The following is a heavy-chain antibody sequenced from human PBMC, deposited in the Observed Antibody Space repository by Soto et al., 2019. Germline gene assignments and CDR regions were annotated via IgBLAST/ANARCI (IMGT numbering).Heavy chain of an antibody. V-gene: IGHV3-48*02. Sequence: LRLSCAASGFTFSTYKMNWVRQAPGKGLEWVSYISGDSGTIYYADSVKGRFTISRDNSKNSLYLQMSSLRDEDTAVYYCVRNGGFDYWGHGPLVTVPS. CDR1: GFTFSTYK. CDR3: VRNGGFDY. J-gene: IGHJ4*01. CDR2: ISGDSGTI. D-gene: IGHD3-16*01.